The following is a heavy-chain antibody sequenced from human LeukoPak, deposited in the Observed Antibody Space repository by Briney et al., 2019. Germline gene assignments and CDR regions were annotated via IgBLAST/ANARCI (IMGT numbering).Heavy chain of an antibody. V-gene: IGHV3-30*04. D-gene: IGHD2-15*01. CDR2: ISYDGSNK. CDR1: GFTFSSYA. CDR3: ARAAPTVASLEY. Sequence: GGSLRLSCAASGFTFSSYAMHWVRQAPGKGLEWVAVISYDGSNKYYADSVKGRFTISRDNSKNTLYLQMNSLRAEDTAVYYCARAAPTVASLEYWGQGTLVTVSS. J-gene: IGHJ4*02.